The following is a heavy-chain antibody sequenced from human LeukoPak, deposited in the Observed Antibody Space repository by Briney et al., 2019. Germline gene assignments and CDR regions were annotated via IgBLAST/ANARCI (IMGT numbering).Heavy chain of an antibody. D-gene: IGHD2-15*01. CDR3: ARVGPREYCSGGSCYGRYYYYYMDV. CDR1: GGSFSGYY. CDR2: INHSGST. Sequence: SETLSPTCAVYGGSFSGYYWSWIRQPPGKGLEWIGEINHSGSTNYNPSLKSRVTISVDTSKNQFSLKLSSVTAADTAVYYCARVGPREYCSGGSCYGRYYYYYMDVWGKGTTVTVSS. V-gene: IGHV4-34*01. J-gene: IGHJ6*03.